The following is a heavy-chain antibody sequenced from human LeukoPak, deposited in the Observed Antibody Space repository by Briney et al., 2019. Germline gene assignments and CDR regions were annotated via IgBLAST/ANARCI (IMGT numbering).Heavy chain of an antibody. D-gene: IGHD5-18*01. CDR3: SKDLGYSYGYVDY. V-gene: IGHV3-30*02. Sequence: GGSLRLSCAASGFTFSSFGMHWVRQAPAKGLEWVALIRYDGSNKYYADSVKGRFTISRDNSKNTLYLHVNSLRAEDTAMYCFSKDLGYSYGYVDYWGEGDMVTLSS. J-gene: IGHJ4*02. CDR2: IRYDGSNK. CDR1: GFTFSSFG.